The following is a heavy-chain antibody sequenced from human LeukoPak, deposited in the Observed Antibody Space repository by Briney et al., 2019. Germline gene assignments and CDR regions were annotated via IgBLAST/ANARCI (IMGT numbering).Heavy chain of an antibody. V-gene: IGHV5-51*01. D-gene: IGHD3-3*01. J-gene: IGHJ4*02. Sequence: GESLKISCKNSGYRFTSYWIGWVRQMPGKGLEWMGIIYPADSDTRYSPSFQGQVIISADKSISTTYLQWSSLKASDTAMYYCARLFRGSEHYLDYWGQGTLVTVSS. CDR1: GYRFTSYW. CDR3: ARLFRGSEHYLDY. CDR2: IYPADSDT.